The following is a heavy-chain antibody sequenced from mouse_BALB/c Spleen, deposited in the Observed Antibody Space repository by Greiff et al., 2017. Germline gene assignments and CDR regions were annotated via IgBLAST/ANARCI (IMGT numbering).Heavy chain of an antibody. CDR1: GYSITSDYA. J-gene: IGHJ4*01. Sequence: EVQLQESGPGLVKPSQSLSLTCTVTGYSITSDYAWNWIRQFPGNKLEWMGYISYSGSTSYNPSLKSRISITRDTSKNQFFLQLNSVTTEDTATYYCAREGVYRYDGAMDYWGQGTSVTVSS. V-gene: IGHV3-2*02. CDR3: AREGVYRYDGAMDY. D-gene: IGHD2-14*01. CDR2: ISYSGST.